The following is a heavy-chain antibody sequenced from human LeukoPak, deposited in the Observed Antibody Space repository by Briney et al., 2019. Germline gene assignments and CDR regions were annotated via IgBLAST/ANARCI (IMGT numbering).Heavy chain of an antibody. CDR2: IRYDGSNK. CDR3: AKDLGRAAAGYEGIDY. Sequence: PGGSLRLSCAASGFTFSSYGMHWVRQAPGKGLEWVAFIRYDGSNKYYADSVKGRFTISRDNSKNTLYLQMNSLRAEDTAVYYCAKDLGRAAAGYEGIDYWGQGTLVTVSS. CDR1: GFTFSSYG. V-gene: IGHV3-30*02. J-gene: IGHJ4*02. D-gene: IGHD6-13*01.